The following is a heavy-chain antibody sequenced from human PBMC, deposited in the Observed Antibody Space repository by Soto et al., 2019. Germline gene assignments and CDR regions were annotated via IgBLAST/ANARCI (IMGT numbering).Heavy chain of an antibody. CDR2: IGGSGDKT. V-gene: IGHV3-23*01. J-gene: IGHJ5*02. D-gene: IGHD1-1*01. CDR1: GFSFSSYA. CDR3: AKDKNWNDVFHQGNWFDP. Sequence: GGSLRLSCAASGFSFSSYAMNWVRQAPGKGLEWVSTIGGSGDKTYYADSVKGRFTISRDNSKATLFLQVNTLTAEDTAVYYCAKDKNWNDVFHQGNWFDPWGQGTLVTVSS.